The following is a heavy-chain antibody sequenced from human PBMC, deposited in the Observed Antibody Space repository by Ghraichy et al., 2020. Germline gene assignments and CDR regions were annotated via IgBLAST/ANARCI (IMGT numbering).Heavy chain of an antibody. D-gene: IGHD7-27*01. J-gene: IGHJ3*02. Sequence: ASVKVSCKASGYTFTSYDINWVRQATGQGLEWMGWMNPNSGNTGYAQKFQGRVTMTRNTSISTAYMELSSLRSEDTAVYYCARPRGFNWGFIHDAFDIWGQGTMVTVSS. CDR1: GYTFTSYD. CDR3: ARPRGFNWGFIHDAFDI. CDR2: MNPNSGNT. V-gene: IGHV1-8*01.